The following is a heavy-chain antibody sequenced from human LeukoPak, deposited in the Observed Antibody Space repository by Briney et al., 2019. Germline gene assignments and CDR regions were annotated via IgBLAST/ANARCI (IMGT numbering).Heavy chain of an antibody. D-gene: IGHD1-14*01. CDR3: VRGTSHPV. V-gene: IGHV3-48*04. J-gene: IGHJ3*01. Sequence: GGSLRLSCATSGFTFSSYTMNWVRQAPGAGLEWISSILSDSGTTIHYADSVRGRFTISRDNAKNSLFLQMNSQRVEDTAVYYCVRGTSHPVWGQGTTVTVSS. CDR1: GFTFSSYT. CDR2: ILSDSGTTI.